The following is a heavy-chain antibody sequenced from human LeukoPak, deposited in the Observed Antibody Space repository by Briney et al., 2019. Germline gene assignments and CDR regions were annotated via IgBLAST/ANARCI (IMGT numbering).Heavy chain of an antibody. CDR3: ARDLYGGTSATFDY. V-gene: IGHV1-2*02. CDR2: INPNSGGT. Sequence: GASVKVSCKASGYTFTSYYMHWVRQAPGQGLEWMGWINPNSGGTYYAQKFQGRVTMTSDTSISTAYMELSRLRSDNTAVYCCARDLYGGTSATFDYWGQGTLVTVSS. CDR1: GYTFTSYY. D-gene: IGHD4-23*01. J-gene: IGHJ4*02.